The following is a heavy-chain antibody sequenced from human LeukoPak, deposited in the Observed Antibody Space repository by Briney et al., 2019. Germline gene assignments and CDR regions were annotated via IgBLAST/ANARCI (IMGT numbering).Heavy chain of an antibody. CDR1: GGSISSYY. J-gene: IGHJ4*02. CDR3: ARTEEVGALYYFDY. D-gene: IGHD1-26*01. CDR2: IYYSGST. V-gene: IGHV4-59*08. Sequence: PSETLSLTCTVSGGSISSYYWSWIRQPPGKGLEWIGYIYYSGSTNYNPSLKSRVTISVDTSKNQFSLKLSSVTAADTAVYYCARTEEVGALYYFDYWGQGTLVTVSS.